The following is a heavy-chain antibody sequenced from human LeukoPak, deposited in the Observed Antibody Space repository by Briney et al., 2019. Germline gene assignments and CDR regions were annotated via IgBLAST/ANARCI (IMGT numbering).Heavy chain of an antibody. CDR1: GLILSNYE. CDR3: ARDRSGWGSRLDY. CDR2: ISSSGSSM. D-gene: IGHD6-19*01. V-gene: IGHV3-48*03. J-gene: IGHJ4*02. Sequence: PGGSLRLSCAASGLILSNYEMNWVRQAPGKGLEWISYISSSGSSMYYADSVKGRFTVSRDNAKNSLYLQMNSLRAEDTAVYYCARDRSGWGSRLDYWGQGTLVTVSS.